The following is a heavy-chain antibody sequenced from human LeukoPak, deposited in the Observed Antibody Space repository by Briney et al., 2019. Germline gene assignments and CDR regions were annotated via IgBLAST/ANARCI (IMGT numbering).Heavy chain of an antibody. CDR2: IHYSGST. J-gene: IGHJ4*02. CDR1: GGSIISYY. CDR3: ARVHPDGYSAY. V-gene: IGHV4-59*01. D-gene: IGHD5-24*01. Sequence: SETLSLTCTVSGGSIISYYWSWIRQPPGKGLEWIGYIHYSGSTKYNPSLKSRVTISVDTSNNHFSLKLSSATAADTAVYFCARVHPDGYSAYWGQGILVTVSP.